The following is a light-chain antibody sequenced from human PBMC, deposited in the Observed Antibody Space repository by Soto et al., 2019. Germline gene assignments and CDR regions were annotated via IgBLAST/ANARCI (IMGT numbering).Light chain of an antibody. V-gene: IGLV2-14*01. Sequence: QSALTQPASVSRSPGHSITISCSGSSSDVRGYKYVSWYQQHSGKAPKIMIYEVSNRPSGISNSFSGSKSGNTASLTIYGLQAEDEAEYYCISYPSSSTYVFGNGAKVTVL. CDR2: EVS. J-gene: IGLJ1*01. CDR3: ISYPSSSTYV. CDR1: SSDVRGYKY.